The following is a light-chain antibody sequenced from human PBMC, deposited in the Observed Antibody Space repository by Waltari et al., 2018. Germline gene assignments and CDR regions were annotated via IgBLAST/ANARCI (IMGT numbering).Light chain of an antibody. CDR1: QSVSSN. V-gene: IGKV3-15*01. J-gene: IGKJ1*01. Sequence: EIVMKQSPATLSVSPGERATLSCRASQSVSSNLAWYQQKHGQSPRLLIYGALTRATGIPARFSGSGSGTEFTLTISSMQSEDFAVYYCQQYNNWPAWTFGQGTKVEI. CDR2: GAL. CDR3: QQYNNWPAWT.